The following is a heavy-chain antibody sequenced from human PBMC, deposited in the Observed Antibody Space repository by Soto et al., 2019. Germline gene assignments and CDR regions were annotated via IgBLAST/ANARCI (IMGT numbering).Heavy chain of an antibody. Sequence: QVQLVQSGAEEKKPGASVKVSCKASGYTFTSYAMHWVRQAPGQRLEWMGWINAGNGNTKYSQKFPGRVTITRDTSARTVYMELSSLRSEETGVYYCARVSGGCFLDSRGEGNLVTVSS. CDR3: ARVSGGCFLDS. D-gene: IGHD6-19*01. CDR1: GYTFTSYA. V-gene: IGHV1-3*05. CDR2: INAGNGNT. J-gene: IGHJ4*02.